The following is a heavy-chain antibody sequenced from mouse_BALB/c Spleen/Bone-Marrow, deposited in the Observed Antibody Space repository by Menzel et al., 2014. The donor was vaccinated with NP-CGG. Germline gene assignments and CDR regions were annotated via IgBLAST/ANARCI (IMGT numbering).Heavy chain of an antibody. V-gene: IGHV1S56*01. CDR1: GYTFTSYY. D-gene: IGHD4-1*01. Sequence: VQLHQSGPELVKPGASVRISCKASGYTFTSYYIHWVKQKPGQGLEWIGWIYPGNLNTKYNEKFKGKATLTADKSSSTAYMQLSSLTSEDSAVYFCAREANWNFDYWGQGTTLTVSS. J-gene: IGHJ2*01. CDR2: IYPGNLNT. CDR3: AREANWNFDY.